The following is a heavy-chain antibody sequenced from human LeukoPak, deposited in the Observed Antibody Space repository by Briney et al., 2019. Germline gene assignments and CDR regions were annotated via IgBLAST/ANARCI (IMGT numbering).Heavy chain of an antibody. D-gene: IGHD2-2*02. CDR1: GGSISSYY. CDR3: ARLLRQTSVGPDLYYFDY. V-gene: IGHV4-59*08. CDR2: IYSSGTT. J-gene: IGHJ4*02. Sequence: PSETLSLTCTVSGGSISSYYWSWIRQPPGKGLECIGYIYSSGTTNYNPSLKSRVTLSIDTSKNQFSLKLSSVTAADTAVYYCARLLRQTSVGPDLYYFDYWGQGTLVTVSS.